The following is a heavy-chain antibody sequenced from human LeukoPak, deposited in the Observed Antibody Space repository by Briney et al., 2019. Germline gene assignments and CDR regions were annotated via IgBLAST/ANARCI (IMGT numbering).Heavy chain of an antibody. CDR3: AKGQWVDF. CDR1: GFTFSIYT. V-gene: IGHV3-23*01. CDR2: ISGSGGST. D-gene: IGHD6-19*01. Sequence: GGSLRLSCAAPGFTFSIYTMSWVRQAPGKGLEWVSAISGSGGSTYYADPVKGRFTISRDNSKNTLFLQMNSLRDEDTAIYYCAKGQWVDFWGQGTLVTVSS. J-gene: IGHJ4*02.